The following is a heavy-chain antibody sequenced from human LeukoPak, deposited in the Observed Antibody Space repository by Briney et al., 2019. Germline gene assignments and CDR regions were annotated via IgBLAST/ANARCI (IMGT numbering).Heavy chain of an antibody. V-gene: IGHV1-69*13. J-gene: IGHJ6*02. Sequence: ASVKVSCKASGGTFNNFAISWVRQAPGQGLEWMGGIIPIFGTANYAQKFQGRVTITADESTSTAYMELSSLRSEDTAVYYCARLGGPIAVAGRNYYYYYGMDVWGQGTTVTVSS. CDR2: IIPIFGTA. CDR1: GGTFNNFA. D-gene: IGHD6-19*01. CDR3: ARLGGPIAVAGRNYYYYYGMDV.